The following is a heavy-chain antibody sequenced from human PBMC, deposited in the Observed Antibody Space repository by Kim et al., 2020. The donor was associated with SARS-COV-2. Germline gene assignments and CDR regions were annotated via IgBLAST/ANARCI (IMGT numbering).Heavy chain of an antibody. CDR3: ARGPSWGMYYYYMDV. J-gene: IGHJ6*03. CDR1: GFTFSSYW. D-gene: IGHD3-16*01. CDR2: INQDGSEK. V-gene: IGHV3-7*01. Sequence: GGSLRRSCAASGFTFSSYWMSWVRQAPGKGLEWVANINQDGSEKYYVDSVKGRFTISRDNAKNSLYLQMNSLRAEDTAVYYCARGPSWGMYYYYMDVWGKGTTVTVSS.